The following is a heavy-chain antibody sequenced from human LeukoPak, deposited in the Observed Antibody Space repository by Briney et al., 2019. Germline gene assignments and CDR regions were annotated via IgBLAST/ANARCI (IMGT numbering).Heavy chain of an antibody. J-gene: IGHJ4*02. Sequence: GESLKISCRGSGYSFTNYWIGWVRQMPGKGLEWMGILYPGDSDTRYSPSFQGQVTISADTSLTTAYLQWSSLKASDTAMYYCARHGGLLEAAGYWGRGTLVAVSS. CDR1: GYSFTNYW. V-gene: IGHV5-51*01. D-gene: IGHD6-13*01. CDR2: LYPGDSDT. CDR3: ARHGGLLEAAGY.